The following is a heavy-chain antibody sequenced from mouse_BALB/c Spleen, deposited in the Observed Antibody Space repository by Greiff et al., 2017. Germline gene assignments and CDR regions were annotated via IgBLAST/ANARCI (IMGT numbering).Heavy chain of an antibody. V-gene: IGHV14-4*02. CDR1: GFNIKDYY. D-gene: IGHD3-3*01. J-gene: IGHJ2*01. CDR3: NAFLGGGY. CDR2: IDPENGDT. Sequence: VQLQQSGAELVRSGASVKLSCTASGFNIKDYYMHWVKQRPEQGLEWIGWIDPENGDTEYAPKFQGKATMTADTSSNTAYLQLSSLTSEDTAVYYCNAFLGGGYWGQGTTLTVSS.